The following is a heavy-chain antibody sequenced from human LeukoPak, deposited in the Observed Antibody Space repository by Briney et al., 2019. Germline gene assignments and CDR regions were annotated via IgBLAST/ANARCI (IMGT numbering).Heavy chain of an antibody. J-gene: IGHJ6*03. Sequence: ASVKVSCKASGGTFSSYAINWVRQATGQGLEWMGWMNPNSGNTGYAQKLQGRVTMTRNTSISTAYMELSSLRSEDTAVYYCARANYYYYYYMDVWGKGTTVTVSS. CDR1: GGTFSSYA. CDR3: ARANYYYYYYMDV. CDR2: MNPNSGNT. V-gene: IGHV1-8*02.